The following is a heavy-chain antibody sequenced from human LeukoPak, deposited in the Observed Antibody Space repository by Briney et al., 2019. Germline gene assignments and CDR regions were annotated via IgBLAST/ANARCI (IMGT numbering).Heavy chain of an antibody. Sequence: PGGSLRLSCAASGFTFNNYAMNWVRQAPGKGLEWVSSISGSGGNTYYADSVKGRFTISRDNSKNTLYLQMSSLRAEDTAVYYCAKPARTDAFDIWGQGTMITVSS. J-gene: IGHJ3*02. D-gene: IGHD1-14*01. V-gene: IGHV3-23*01. CDR3: AKPARTDAFDI. CDR2: ISGSGGNT. CDR1: GFTFNNYA.